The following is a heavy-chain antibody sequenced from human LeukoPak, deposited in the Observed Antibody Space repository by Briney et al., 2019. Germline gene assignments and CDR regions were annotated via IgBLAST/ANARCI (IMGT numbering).Heavy chain of an antibody. D-gene: IGHD3-10*01. J-gene: IGHJ4*02. CDR1: GGTISSCDYY. V-gene: IGHV4-30-4*01. CDR2: IYYSGST. CDR3: ARDREGSGSYYDY. Sequence: SETLSLTCTVSGGTISSCDYYWSWIRPPPGKDLEWIGYIYYSGSTYYNPSLKSRVTISVDTSKNQFSLKLSSVTAADTAVYYCARDREGSGSYYDYWGQGTLVTVSS.